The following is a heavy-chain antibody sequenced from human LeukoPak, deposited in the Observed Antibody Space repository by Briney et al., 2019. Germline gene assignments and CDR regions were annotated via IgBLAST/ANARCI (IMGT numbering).Heavy chain of an antibody. J-gene: IGHJ4*02. Sequence: GGSLRLSCAASGFTFYSYAMTWVSQAPGKGLEWFSGISDNGGSTYHAVSVRGRFTISRDNSKNTLYLQMNSLIAEDTAVYYCARLGSGSLRPYHFDHWGQGSLVTVSS. V-gene: IGHV3-23*01. CDR2: ISDNGGST. D-gene: IGHD3-10*01. CDR1: GFTFYSYA. CDR3: ARLGSGSLRPYHFDH.